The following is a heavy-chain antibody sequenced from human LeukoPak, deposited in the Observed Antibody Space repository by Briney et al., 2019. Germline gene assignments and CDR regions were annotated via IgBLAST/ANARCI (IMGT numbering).Heavy chain of an antibody. J-gene: IGHJ4*02. CDR3: ARCVIVGATTSRDY. Sequence: ASVKVSCKASGYTFTGYYMHWVRQAPGQGLEWMGWINPNSGGTNYAQKFQGRVTMTRDTSISTAYMELSRLRSDDTAVYYCARCVIVGATTSRDYWGQGTLVTVSS. CDR1: GYTFTGYY. CDR2: INPNSGGT. V-gene: IGHV1-2*02. D-gene: IGHD1-26*01.